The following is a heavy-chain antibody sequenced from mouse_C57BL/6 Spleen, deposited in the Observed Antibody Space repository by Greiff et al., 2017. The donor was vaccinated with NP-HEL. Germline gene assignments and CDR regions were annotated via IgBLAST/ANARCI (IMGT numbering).Heavy chain of an antibody. D-gene: IGHD2-1*01. CDR3: ARFYYGNYLRAMDY. Sequence: EVQRVESGPELVKPGASVKISCKASGYSFTDYNMNWVKQSTGKSLEWIGVINPNYGTTSYNQKFKGKATLTVDQSSSTAYMQLNSLTSEDSAVYYCARFYYGNYLRAMDYWGQGTSVTVSS. CDR1: GYSFTDYN. CDR2: INPNYGTT. V-gene: IGHV1-39*01. J-gene: IGHJ4*01.